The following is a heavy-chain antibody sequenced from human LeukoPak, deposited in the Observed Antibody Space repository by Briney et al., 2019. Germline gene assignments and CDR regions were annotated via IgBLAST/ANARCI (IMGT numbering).Heavy chain of an antibody. CDR3: ATARSDDVLDI. CDR1: GGSVNSGTYW. CDR2: IYYSGST. V-gene: IGHV4-61*01. Sequence: SETLSLTCSVSGGSVNSGTYWWSWIRQPPGKELEWIGCIYYSGSTNYNPSLKSRVTISVDTSKNRFSLKLSSVTAADTALYFCATARSDDVLDIWGQGTMVTVSS. J-gene: IGHJ3*02.